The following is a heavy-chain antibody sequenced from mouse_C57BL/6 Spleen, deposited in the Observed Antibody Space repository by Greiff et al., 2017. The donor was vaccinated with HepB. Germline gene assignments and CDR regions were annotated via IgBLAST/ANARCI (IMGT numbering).Heavy chain of an antibody. J-gene: IGHJ1*03. CDR3: AGSGYYGSSHWYFDV. V-gene: IGHV1-81*01. CDR1: GYTFTSYG. Sequence: VQVVESGAELARPGASVKLSCKASGYTFTSYGISWVKQRTGQGLEWIGEIYPRSGNTYYNEKFKGKATLTADKSSSTAYMELRSLTSEDSAVYFCAGSGYYGSSHWYFDVWGTGTTVTVSS. CDR2: IYPRSGNT. D-gene: IGHD1-1*01.